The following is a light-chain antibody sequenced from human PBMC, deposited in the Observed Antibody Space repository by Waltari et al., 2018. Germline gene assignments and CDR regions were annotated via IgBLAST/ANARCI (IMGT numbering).Light chain of an antibody. Sequence: EIVLTPSPGTLSLSQGERATLSCRASQSVTSSYLAWYLQKPGQAPRLLIYGASSRATGIPDRFSGSGSGTDFTLTISRLEPEDFAVYYCHQYGTSPETFGQGTKVEIK. CDR3: HQYGTSPET. J-gene: IGKJ1*01. CDR2: GAS. CDR1: QSVTSSY. V-gene: IGKV3-20*01.